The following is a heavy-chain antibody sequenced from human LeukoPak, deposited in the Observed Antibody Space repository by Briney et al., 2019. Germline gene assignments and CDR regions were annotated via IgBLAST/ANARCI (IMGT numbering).Heavy chain of an antibody. CDR2: ISSNGGST. CDR3: VKRLNNYFDY. CDR1: GFTFSSYA. D-gene: IGHD4/OR15-4a*01. J-gene: IGHJ4*02. Sequence: PGGSLRLSCSASGFTFSSYAMHWVRQAPGKGLEFVSGISSNGGSTYYTDPVKGRLTISRDNSKNTVYLQMSRLRPEDTAVYFCVKRLNNYFDYWGQGTLVTVSS. V-gene: IGHV3-64D*06.